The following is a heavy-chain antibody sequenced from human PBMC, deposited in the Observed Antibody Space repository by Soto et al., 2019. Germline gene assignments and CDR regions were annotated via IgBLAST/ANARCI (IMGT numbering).Heavy chain of an antibody. J-gene: IGHJ4*02. CDR3: ARDQNGSGNYYTRYFDY. Sequence: SETLSLTCAVSGGSINSRYWWSWVRQSPGKGLEWIGEIYHSGSTNYNPALKSRDTISLDKSKNQFSLNLISVTAADTAVYYCARDQNGSGNYYTRYFDYWGQGTLVTVS. CDR2: IYHSGST. V-gene: IGHV4-4*02. D-gene: IGHD3-10*01. CDR1: GGSINSRYW.